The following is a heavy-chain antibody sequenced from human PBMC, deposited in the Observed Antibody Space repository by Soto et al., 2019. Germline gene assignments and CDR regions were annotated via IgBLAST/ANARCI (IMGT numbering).Heavy chain of an antibody. V-gene: IGHV1-69*01. CDR3: ARRGYYDSSGYYQPDGMDV. J-gene: IGHJ6*02. CDR1: GGTFSSYA. D-gene: IGHD3-22*01. CDR2: IIPIFGTA. Sequence: QVQLVQSGAEVKKPGSSVKVSCKASGGTFSSYAISWVRQAPGQGLEWMGGIIPIFGTANYAQKVQGRVTITADESTSTAYMELSSLRSEDTAVYYCARRGYYDSSGYYQPDGMDVWGQGTTVTVSS.